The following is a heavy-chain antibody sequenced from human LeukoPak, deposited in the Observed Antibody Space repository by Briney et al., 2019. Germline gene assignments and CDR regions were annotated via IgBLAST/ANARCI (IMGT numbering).Heavy chain of an antibody. J-gene: IGHJ3*02. V-gene: IGHV3-30*02. CDR3: AREATVTSYAFDI. CDR2: IRYDGNNK. Sequence: GGSLTLSCAASGFTFRSYGMHWLRQAPGQGLVGVAFIRYDGNNKYYADSVKGRFTIFRDNSRNTLYLQMNSLRTEDTAVYYCAREATVTSYAFDIWGQGTMVTVSS. D-gene: IGHD4-17*01. CDR1: GFTFRSYG.